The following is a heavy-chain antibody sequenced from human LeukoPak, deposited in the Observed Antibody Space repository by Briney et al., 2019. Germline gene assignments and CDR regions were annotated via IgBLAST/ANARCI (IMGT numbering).Heavy chain of an antibody. Sequence: GRSLRLSCAPSGFTFSSHAMHWVRQAPGKGLEWVAVISYDGSNKYYADSVKGRFTISRDNSKNTLYLQVNSLRAGDTAVYYCARGGSSGWYSRSRTKYYFDYWGQGTLVTVSS. CDR1: GFTFSSHA. J-gene: IGHJ4*02. V-gene: IGHV3-30*04. CDR2: ISYDGSNK. CDR3: ARGGSSGWYSRSRTKYYFDY. D-gene: IGHD6-19*01.